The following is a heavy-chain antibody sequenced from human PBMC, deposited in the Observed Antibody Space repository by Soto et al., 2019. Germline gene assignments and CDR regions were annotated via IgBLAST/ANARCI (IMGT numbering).Heavy chain of an antibody. CDR3: ARRYESCFDY. Sequence: SETLSLTCAVSGGSISSSNWWSWVRQPPGKGLEWIGEIYHSGSTNYNPSLKSRVTISVDTSKNQFSLKLSSVTAADTAVYYYARRYESCFDYWGQGTLVTVSS. J-gene: IGHJ4*02. D-gene: IGHD2-2*01. CDR1: GGSISSSNW. CDR2: IYHSGST. V-gene: IGHV4-4*02.